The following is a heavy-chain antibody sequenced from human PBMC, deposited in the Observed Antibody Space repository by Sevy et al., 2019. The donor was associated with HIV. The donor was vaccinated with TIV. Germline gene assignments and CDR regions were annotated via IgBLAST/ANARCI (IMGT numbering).Heavy chain of an antibody. V-gene: IGHV3-11*06. CDR2: ISSRRSYT. J-gene: IGHJ4*02. Sequence: GGSLRISCAASGFTFSDYYMTWIRQAPGKGLEWISYISSRRSYTNYADSVKGRFTISRDNAKNSLYLQMNSLRAEDADVYYCARCRVVAADYYFDYWGRGTLVTVSS. CDR3: ARCRVVAADYYFDY. D-gene: IGHD1-26*01. CDR1: GFTFSDYY.